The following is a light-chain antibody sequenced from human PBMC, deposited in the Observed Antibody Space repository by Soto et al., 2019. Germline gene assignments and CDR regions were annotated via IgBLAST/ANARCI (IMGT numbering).Light chain of an antibody. CDR2: DVS. J-gene: IGKJ5*01. V-gene: IGKV3-15*01. CDR3: QQYNNWPFS. CDR1: QGVTTN. Sequence: EILMTQSPATLSVSPGERANLSCRAGQGVTTNFAWYQQKSGQSPRLLIYDVSIRATGVPARFSGTGSETDFTLTISGLQSEDSAVYFCQQYNNWPFSFGQGTRLENK.